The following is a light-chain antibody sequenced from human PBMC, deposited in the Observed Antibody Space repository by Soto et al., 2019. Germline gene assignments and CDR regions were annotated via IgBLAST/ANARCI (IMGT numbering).Light chain of an antibody. CDR1: QSVSSY. Sequence: EIVLTQSPATLSLSPGERATLSCRASQSVSSYLAWYQHKPGKAPRLLIYDASNRATGIPARFSGSGSGTDFALTISSREPEDFAVYYCQQRTDWPPAVTFGQGTRLEIK. CDR3: QQRTDWPPAVT. CDR2: DAS. J-gene: IGKJ5*01. V-gene: IGKV3-11*01.